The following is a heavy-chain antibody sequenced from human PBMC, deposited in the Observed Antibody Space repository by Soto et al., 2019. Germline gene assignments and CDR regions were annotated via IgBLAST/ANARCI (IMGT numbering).Heavy chain of an antibody. J-gene: IGHJ6*02. CDR3: ARGLLWFGELDYYGMDV. CDR2: TYYRSKWYN. Sequence: QVQLQQSGPGLVKPSQTLSLTCAISGDSVSSNSAAWNWIRQSPSRGLEWLGRTYYRSKWYNDYAVSVKSRITIIPDTSKNQFSLQLNSVTPEDTAVYYCARGLLWFGELDYYGMDVWGQGTTVTVSS. CDR1: GDSVSSNSAA. V-gene: IGHV6-1*01. D-gene: IGHD3-10*01.